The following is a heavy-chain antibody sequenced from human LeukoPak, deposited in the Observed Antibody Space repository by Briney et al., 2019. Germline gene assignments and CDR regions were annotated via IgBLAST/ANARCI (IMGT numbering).Heavy chain of an antibody. V-gene: IGHV3-23*03. CDR2: IYSDGST. CDR3: AELGITMIGGV. CDR1: GFTFSSSA. D-gene: IGHD3-10*02. J-gene: IGHJ6*04. Sequence: GGSLRLSCAASGFTFSSSAMSWVRQAPGKGLEWVSLIYSDGSTYYADSVKGRFTISRDNAKNSLYLQMNSLRAEDTAVYYCAELGITMIGGVWGKGTTVTISS.